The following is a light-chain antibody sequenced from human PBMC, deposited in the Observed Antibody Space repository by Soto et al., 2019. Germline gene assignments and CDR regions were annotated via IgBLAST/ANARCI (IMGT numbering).Light chain of an antibody. Sequence: QSVLTQPPSASGTPGQRVTIPCSGSSSNIGSNYVYWYQQLPGTAPKLLIYSNNQRPSGVPDRFSGSKPGTSASLATSGLRSEDEADYYCAAWDDSLSGYVFGTGTKVTVL. CDR3: AAWDDSLSGYV. J-gene: IGLJ1*01. CDR2: SNN. CDR1: SSNIGSNY. V-gene: IGLV1-47*02.